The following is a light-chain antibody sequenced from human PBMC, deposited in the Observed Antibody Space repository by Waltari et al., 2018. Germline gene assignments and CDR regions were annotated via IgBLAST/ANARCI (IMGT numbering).Light chain of an antibody. Sequence: QSALTQPASVSGSPGQSITIPCPGTSSDVGFYNYVSWYQQHPGKAPKPMIYDVSERPSGVSNRFSGSKSGNTASLTISGLQAEDEADYYCNSYAGSSSWVFGGGTKLTVL. V-gene: IGLV2-14*01. CDR3: NSYAGSSSWV. J-gene: IGLJ3*02. CDR2: DVS. CDR1: SSDVGFYNY.